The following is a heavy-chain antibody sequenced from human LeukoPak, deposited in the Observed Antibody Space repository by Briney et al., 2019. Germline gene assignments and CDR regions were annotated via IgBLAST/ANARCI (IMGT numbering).Heavy chain of an antibody. V-gene: IGHV2-5*01. Sequence: SGPTLVNPTQTLTLTCTFPGFSLSTSGGGVVWIRQPPGKGLEWLALINSNDDKRYRPSLKSRLTITKDTSKNQVILTITNMDPVDTATYYCAHRRSGMGSIFFDSWGQGTPVSVSS. CDR3: AHRRSGMGSIFFDS. CDR2: INSNDDK. CDR1: GFSLSTSGGG. D-gene: IGHD5-24*01. J-gene: IGHJ4*02.